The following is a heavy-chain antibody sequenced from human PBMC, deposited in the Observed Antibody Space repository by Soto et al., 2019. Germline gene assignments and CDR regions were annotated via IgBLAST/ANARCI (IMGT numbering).Heavy chain of an antibody. CDR1: VGSFGSSGYY. Sequence: PAETLCLTCTVPVGSFGSSGYYWGWIRRAPGKGLEWIGSLNSSGSTFSNPSLKSRVTLSVDTSKKQFSLKLTSVTAADTAVYYCSRRATEGFDPWGQGTLVTVSS. CDR2: LNSSGST. J-gene: IGHJ5*02. V-gene: IGHV4-39*01. CDR3: SRRATEGFDP.